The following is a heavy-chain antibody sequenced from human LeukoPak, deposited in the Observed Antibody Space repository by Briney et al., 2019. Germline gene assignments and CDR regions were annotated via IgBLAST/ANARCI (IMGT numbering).Heavy chain of an antibody. V-gene: IGHV3-48*02. J-gene: IGHJ4*02. CDR1: GLTVSSYS. CDR2: ISSSSSTI. Sequence: GGSLRLSCAASGLTVSSYSMNWVRQAPGKGLEWVSYISSSSSTIYYADSVKGRFTISRDNAKNSLYLQMSSLRDEDTAVYYCARARASGRSGFDYWGQGTLVTVSS. D-gene: IGHD2-15*01. CDR3: ARARASGRSGFDY.